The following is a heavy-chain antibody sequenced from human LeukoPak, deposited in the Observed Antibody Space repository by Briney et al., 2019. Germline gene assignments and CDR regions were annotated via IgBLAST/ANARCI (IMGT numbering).Heavy chain of an antibody. D-gene: IGHD2-21*02. CDR3: ARVGREVTTGYFDD. CDR2: ISTSGSSV. Sequence: GCPTPACVASGFSFSTYETNWVRQAPGKGREWVAYISTSGSSVYYAASLKGRFTVSSDNAKSSLFLQVDSLTVADTVVYYCARVGREVTTGYFDDWGHGNLVAVSS. CDR1: GFSFSTYE. V-gene: IGHV3-48*03. J-gene: IGHJ4*03.